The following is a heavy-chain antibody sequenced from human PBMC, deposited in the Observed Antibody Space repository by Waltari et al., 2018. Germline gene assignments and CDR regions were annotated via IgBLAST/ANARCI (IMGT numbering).Heavy chain of an antibody. CDR3: SRQVLGYCTSAACRRLES. Sequence: QLQESGPGLVKPSETLSLTCDVSGYALNSGFYWGWIRQPPGKGLEWVATVYHDGTNFYNPSLNSRATTSMDTSRNQFSLKLRSVTAADTAVYFCSRQVLGYCTSAACRRLESWGQGTLVTVSS. CDR2: VYHDGTN. CDR1: GYALNSGFY. D-gene: IGHD2-2*03. J-gene: IGHJ4*02. V-gene: IGHV4-38-2*01.